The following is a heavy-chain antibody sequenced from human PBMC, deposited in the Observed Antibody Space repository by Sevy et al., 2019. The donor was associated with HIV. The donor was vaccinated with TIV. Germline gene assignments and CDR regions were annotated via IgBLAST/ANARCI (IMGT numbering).Heavy chain of an antibody. CDR3: ASGGFYYDSSGYYVNY. CDR2: ISSSSNYI. D-gene: IGHD3-22*01. CDR1: GFTFSSYS. J-gene: IGHJ4*02. Sequence: GGSLRLSCAVSGFTFSSYSMNWVRQAPGKGLEWVSSISSSSNYIYYADSVKGRFTISRDNSKNTLYLQMNSLRAEDTAVYYCASGGFYYDSSGYYVNYWGQGTLVTVSS. V-gene: IGHV3-21*04.